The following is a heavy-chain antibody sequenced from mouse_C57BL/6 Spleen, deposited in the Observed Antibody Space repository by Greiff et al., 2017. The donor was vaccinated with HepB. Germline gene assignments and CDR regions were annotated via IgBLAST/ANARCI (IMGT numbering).Heavy chain of an antibody. CDR2: ISYDGSN. D-gene: IGHD2-2*01. CDR3: ARRGYTAWFAY. J-gene: IGHJ3*01. Sequence: EVKLEESGPGLVKPSQSLSLTCSVTGYSITSGYYWNWIRQFPGNKLEWMGYISYDGSNNYNPSLKNRISTTRDTSKNQFFLKLNSVTTEDTATYYCARRGYTAWFAYWGQGTLVTVSA. V-gene: IGHV3-6*01. CDR1: GYSITSGYY.